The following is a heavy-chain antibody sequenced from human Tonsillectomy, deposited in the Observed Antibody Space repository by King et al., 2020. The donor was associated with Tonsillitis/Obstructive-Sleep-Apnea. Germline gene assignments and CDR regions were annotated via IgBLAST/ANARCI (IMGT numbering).Heavy chain of an antibody. CDR1: GFTLNNYT. Sequence: VQLVESGGGVVQPGRSLRLSCVGSGFTLNNYTLQWVRQAPGRGLEWVAVISHDGSKKYYTDSVKGRFTISRDNSKNKVYLQMNSLGAEDTAVYYCARGQEQQLVPVFFDYWGQGTLVTVSS. CDR2: ISHDGSKK. CDR3: ARGQEQQLVPVFFDY. D-gene: IGHD6-13*01. J-gene: IGHJ4*02. V-gene: IGHV3-30*04.